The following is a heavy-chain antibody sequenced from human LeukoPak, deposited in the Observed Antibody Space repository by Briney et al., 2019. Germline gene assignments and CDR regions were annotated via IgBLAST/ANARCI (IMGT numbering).Heavy chain of an antibody. Sequence: ASVKVSCKASGYTFTSYAMHWVRQASGQRLEWMGWTNAGNGNTKYSQKFQGRVTITRDTSASTAYMELSSLRSEDTAVYYCARGNTISNWGQGTLVTVSS. CDR2: TNAGNGNT. CDR3: ARGNTISN. V-gene: IGHV1-3*01. D-gene: IGHD3-9*01. CDR1: GYTFTSYA. J-gene: IGHJ4*02.